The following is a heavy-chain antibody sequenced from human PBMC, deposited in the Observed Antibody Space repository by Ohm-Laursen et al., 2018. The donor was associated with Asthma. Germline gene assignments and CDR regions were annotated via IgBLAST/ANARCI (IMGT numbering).Heavy chain of an antibody. CDR1: GGSISSYY. CDR3: ARVDTAMVFDY. J-gene: IGHJ4*02. D-gene: IGHD5-18*01. Sequence: SDTLSLTCSVSGGSISSYYWSWIRPPPGKGLVWIGYIYYSGSTNYNPSLKSRITISVDTSKYQFSLKLSSVTAADTAVYYCARVDTAMVFDYWGQGTLVTVSS. CDR2: IYYSGST. V-gene: IGHV4-59*07.